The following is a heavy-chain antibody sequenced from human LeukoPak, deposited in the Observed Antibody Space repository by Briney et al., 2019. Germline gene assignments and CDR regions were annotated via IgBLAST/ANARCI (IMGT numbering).Heavy chain of an antibody. D-gene: IGHD5-24*01. CDR1: GGTFSSYA. CDR2: IIPIFGTA. V-gene: IGHV1-69*06. Sequence: ASVKVSCKASGGTFSSYAISWVRQAPGQGLEWMGGIIPIFGTANYAQKFQGRVTMTEDTSTDTAYMELSSLRSEDTAVYYCATIGLSRAFDIWGQGTMVTVSS. CDR3: ATIGLSRAFDI. J-gene: IGHJ3*02.